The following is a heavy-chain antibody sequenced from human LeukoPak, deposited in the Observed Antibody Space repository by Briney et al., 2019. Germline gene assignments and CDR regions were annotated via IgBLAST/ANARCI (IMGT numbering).Heavy chain of an antibody. V-gene: IGHV4-34*01. D-gene: IGHD1-26*01. J-gene: IGHJ4*02. CDR1: GGSFSGYY. Sequence: SETLSLTCAVYGGSFSGYYWSWIRQPPGKGLEWIGEINHSGSTNYNPSLKCRVTISVDTSKNQFSLKLSSVTAADTAVYYCARGQIVGDRGPFDYWGQGTLVTVSS. CDR2: INHSGST. CDR3: ARGQIVGDRGPFDY.